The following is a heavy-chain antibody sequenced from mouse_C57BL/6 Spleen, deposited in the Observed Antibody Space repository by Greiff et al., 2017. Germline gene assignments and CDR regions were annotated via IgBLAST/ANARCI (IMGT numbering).Heavy chain of an antibody. V-gene: IGHV1-9*01. J-gene: IGHJ3*01. CDR3: ARSGRDSIGAY. CDR2: ILPGSGST. CDR1: GYTFTGYW. D-gene: IGHD2-10*02. Sequence: VQLQQSGAELMKPGASVKLSCKATGYTFTGYWIEWVKQRPGHGLEWIGEILPGSGSTNYNDKFKGKATFTADTSSNTAYMQLSSLTTEDSAIYYCARSGRDSIGAYWGQGTLVTVSA.